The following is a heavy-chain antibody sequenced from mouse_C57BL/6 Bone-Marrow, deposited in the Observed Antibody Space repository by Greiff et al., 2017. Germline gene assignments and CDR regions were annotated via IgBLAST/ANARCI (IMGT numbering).Heavy chain of an antibody. Sequence: QVQLKQPGAELVKPGASVKLSCKASGYTFTSYWMHWVKQRPGQGLEWIGMIHPNSGSTNYNEKFKSKATLTVDKSSSTAYMQLSSLTSEDSAVYYCARVGFNYYGSRTWFAYWGQGTLVTVSA. CDR1: GYTFTSYW. D-gene: IGHD1-1*01. CDR2: IHPNSGST. V-gene: IGHV1-64*01. CDR3: ARVGFNYYGSRTWFAY. J-gene: IGHJ3*01.